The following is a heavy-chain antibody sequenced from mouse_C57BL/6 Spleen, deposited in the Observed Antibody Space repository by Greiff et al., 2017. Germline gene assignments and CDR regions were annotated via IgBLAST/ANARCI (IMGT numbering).Heavy chain of an antibody. CDR3: ARLIYDDYDRFAY. Sequence: QVQLQQPGAELVKPGASVKLSCKASGYTFTSYWMHWVKQRPGQGLEWIGMIHPNSGSTNYNEKFKSKATLTVDKSSSTAYMQLSSLTSEDSAVYYCARLIYDDYDRFAYWGQGTLVTVSA. V-gene: IGHV1-64*01. CDR1: GYTFTSYW. J-gene: IGHJ3*01. CDR2: IHPNSGST. D-gene: IGHD2-4*01.